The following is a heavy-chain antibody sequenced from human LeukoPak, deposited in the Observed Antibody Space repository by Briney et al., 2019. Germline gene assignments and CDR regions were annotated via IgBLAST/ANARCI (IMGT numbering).Heavy chain of an antibody. V-gene: IGHV1-2*06. D-gene: IGHD4-23*01. Sequence: GASVKVSCKASGYTFTGYYIHWVRQAPGQGLEWMGRFNPNSGGTNYAQKFQDRVTMTRDTSISTAYMELSRLRSDDTAVHYCARGTSSGNSNWFDPWGQGTLVTVSS. CDR1: GYTFTGYY. CDR3: ARGTSSGNSNWFDP. J-gene: IGHJ5*02. CDR2: FNPNSGGT.